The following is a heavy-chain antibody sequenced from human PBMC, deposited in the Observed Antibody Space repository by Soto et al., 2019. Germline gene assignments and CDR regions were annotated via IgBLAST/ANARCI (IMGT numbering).Heavy chain of an antibody. CDR2: INHSGST. CDR3: ARTSGYYDFWSGYYLFDY. J-gene: IGHJ4*02. D-gene: IGHD3-3*01. Sequence: PSETLSLTCAVYGGSFSGYYWSWIRQPPGKGLEWIGEINHSGSTNYNPSLKSRVTISVDTSKNQFSLKLSSVTAADTAVYYCARTSGYYDFWSGYYLFDYWGQGTVVTVSS. V-gene: IGHV4-34*01. CDR1: GGSFSGYY.